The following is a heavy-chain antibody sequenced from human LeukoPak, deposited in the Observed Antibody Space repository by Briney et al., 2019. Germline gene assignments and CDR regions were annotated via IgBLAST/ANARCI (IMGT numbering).Heavy chain of an antibody. CDR2: IYPGDSDT. D-gene: IGHD1-26*01. J-gene: IGHJ4*02. Sequence: GESLKISCQGSGYSFTTYWIGWVRQMPGKGLEWMGIIYPGDSDTRYSPSFQGQVTISVDKSISTAYLQWSSLKASDTAIYYCARHQILGATGSPFDYWGQGTLVAVSS. V-gene: IGHV5-51*01. CDR1: GYSFTTYW. CDR3: ARHQILGATGSPFDY.